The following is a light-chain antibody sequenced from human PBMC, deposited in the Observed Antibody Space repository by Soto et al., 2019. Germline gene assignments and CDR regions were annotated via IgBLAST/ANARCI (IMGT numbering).Light chain of an antibody. Sequence: QSAVTQPASLSVAPGHSIAISCAGTSIDIGAYYYVSCVQQHPVKAPKLMISEVNKRPSGVPNRFSVSKSRNTASLTVSGLQVEDEAEYFCVSFPTPSTYVLGTGTKVTVL. CDR1: SIDIGAYYY. V-gene: IGLV2-14*01. CDR3: VSFPTPSTYV. J-gene: IGLJ1*01. CDR2: EVN.